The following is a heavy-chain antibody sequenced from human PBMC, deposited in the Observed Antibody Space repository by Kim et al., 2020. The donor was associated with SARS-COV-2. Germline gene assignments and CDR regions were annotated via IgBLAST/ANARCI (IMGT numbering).Heavy chain of an antibody. D-gene: IGHD5-18*01. CDR1: GGSISSSSYY. CDR2: IYYSGST. CDR3: ARHYPPYSYGFDY. Sequence: SETLSLTCTVSGGSISSSSYYWGWIRQPPGKGLEWIGSIYYSGSTYYNPSLKSRVTISVDTSKNQFSLKLSSVTAADTAVYYCARHYPPYSYGFDYWGQGTLVTVSS. J-gene: IGHJ4*02. V-gene: IGHV4-39*01.